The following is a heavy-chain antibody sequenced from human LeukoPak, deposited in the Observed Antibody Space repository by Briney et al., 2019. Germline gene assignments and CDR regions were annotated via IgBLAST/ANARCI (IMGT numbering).Heavy chain of an antibody. CDR1: GYTFTSYD. Sequence: ASVKVSCKASGYTFTSYDINWVRQATGQGLEWMGWMNPNSGNTGYAQKFQGRVTMTRNTSISTAYMELSSLRSEDTAVYYCARQGSDTDAFDIWGQGTMVTVSS. J-gene: IGHJ3*02. CDR2: MNPNSGNT. CDR3: ARQGSDTDAFDI. V-gene: IGHV1-8*01. D-gene: IGHD2-2*02.